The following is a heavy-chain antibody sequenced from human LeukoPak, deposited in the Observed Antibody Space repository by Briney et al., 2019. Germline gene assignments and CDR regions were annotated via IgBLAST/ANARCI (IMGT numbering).Heavy chain of an antibody. D-gene: IGHD6-13*01. Sequence: SVKVSCKASGGTFSSYAISWVRQAPGQGLEWMGGIIPIFGTANYAQKFQGRVTITADESTSTVYMELSSLRSEDTAVYYCARDVGYSRPSYAFDIWGQGTMVTVSS. J-gene: IGHJ3*02. V-gene: IGHV1-69*13. CDR2: IIPIFGTA. CDR1: GGTFSSYA. CDR3: ARDVGYSRPSYAFDI.